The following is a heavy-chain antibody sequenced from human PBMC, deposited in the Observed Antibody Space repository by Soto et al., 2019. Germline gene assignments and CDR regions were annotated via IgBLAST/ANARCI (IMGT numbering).Heavy chain of an antibody. Sequence: EVQLVESGGGLVLPGGSLRLSCAASGFTFSSYWMLWVRQDPGTGLVWVSRINDDGSITTYADSVKGRFTISRDNAKNTLHRQMNSLRTEDTGVYFCARDQEGKGAVIDYWGQGTLVTVSS. J-gene: IGHJ4*02. D-gene: IGHD3-10*01. CDR3: ARDQEGKGAVIDY. CDR1: GFTFSSYW. V-gene: IGHV3-74*01. CDR2: INDDGSIT.